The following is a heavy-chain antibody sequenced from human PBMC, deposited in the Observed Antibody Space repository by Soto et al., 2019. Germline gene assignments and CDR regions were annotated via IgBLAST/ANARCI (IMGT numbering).Heavy chain of an antibody. CDR2: MLSGGRT. J-gene: IGHJ6*02. CDR1: GFNVSHNY. D-gene: IGHD1-1*01. Sequence: EVQLVESGGGLIQPGGSLRLSCAASGFNVSHNYMSWVRQPPGKGLEWVAIMLSGGRTYYADSVKGRFTISRDNSKNTLYFQMHSLRAEDTAVYYCARDPGHGLDVCGQGTTVIVSS. CDR3: ARDPGHGLDV. V-gene: IGHV3-53*01.